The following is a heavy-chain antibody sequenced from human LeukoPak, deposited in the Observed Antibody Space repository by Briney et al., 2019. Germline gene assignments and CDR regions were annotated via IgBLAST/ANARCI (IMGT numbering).Heavy chain of an antibody. D-gene: IGHD4-17*01. J-gene: IGHJ2*01. CDR3: AKDPTGLYGFGGYFDL. CDR2: ISNDGSNK. Sequence: QTGGSLRLSCAASTFTFSSYAMHWVRQGPGKGLEWVTVISNDGSNKYYADSVKGRFTISRDNSKNMLYLQMNSLKAEDTAVYYCAKDPTGLYGFGGYFDLWGLGTLVTVSS. V-gene: IGHV3-30*04. CDR1: TFTFSSYA.